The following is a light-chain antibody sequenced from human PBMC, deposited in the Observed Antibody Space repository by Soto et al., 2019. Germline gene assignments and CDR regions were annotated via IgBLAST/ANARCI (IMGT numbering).Light chain of an antibody. V-gene: IGKV3-20*01. CDR1: QSVSSSY. CDR3: QQYGSSLTWT. Sequence: EIVLTQSPGTLSLSPGERATLSCRASQSVSSSYLAWYQQKPGQAPRLLIYGASSRATGIPDRFSGSGSGTDFTLTISRLEPEDCAVYYCQQYGSSLTWTFGQGTKGEIK. J-gene: IGKJ1*01. CDR2: GAS.